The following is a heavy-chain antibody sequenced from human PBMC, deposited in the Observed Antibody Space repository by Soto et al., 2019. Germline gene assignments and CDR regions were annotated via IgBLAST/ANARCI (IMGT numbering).Heavy chain of an antibody. J-gene: IGHJ6*02. Sequence: VKVSCTASGGTFSTFGISWVRQTPGQGLEWMGGIIPFFGTARYSQKFEDRITITADESMNTVYMDLRSLTSEDTAIYYCARITWGRDHYYGMDVWGQGTTVTVSS. V-gene: IGHV1-69*01. CDR3: ARITWGRDHYYGMDV. D-gene: IGHD1-26*01. CDR1: GGTFSTFG. CDR2: IIPFFGTA.